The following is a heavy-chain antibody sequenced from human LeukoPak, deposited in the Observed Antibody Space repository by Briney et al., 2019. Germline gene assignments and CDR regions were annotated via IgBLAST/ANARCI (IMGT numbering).Heavy chain of an antibody. Sequence: ASVKVSCKASGYTFTSYYMHWVRQAPGQGLEWMGIINPSGGSTSYAQKFQGRVTMTRDTSTSTVYMELSSLRSEDTAVYYCARGSGYDYFRGYYYYGMDVWGQGTTVTVSS. CDR1: GYTFTSYY. V-gene: IGHV1-46*01. CDR2: INPSGGST. D-gene: IGHD5-12*01. CDR3: ARGSGYDYFRGYYYYGMDV. J-gene: IGHJ6*02.